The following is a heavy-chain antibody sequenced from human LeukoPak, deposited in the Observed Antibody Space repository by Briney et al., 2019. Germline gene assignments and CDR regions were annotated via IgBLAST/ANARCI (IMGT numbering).Heavy chain of an antibody. D-gene: IGHD3-22*01. J-gene: IGHJ3*02. CDR3: AKDWDSSGYYYLDAFDI. CDR1: GFTFSSYA. Sequence: GGSLRLSCAASGFTFSSYAMSWVRQAPGKGLEWVSAISGDGGTTYYADSVKGRFTISRDNSKNTLYLQMNSLRAEDTAVYYCAKDWDSSGYYYLDAFDIWGQGTMVTVSS. V-gene: IGHV3-23*01. CDR2: ISGDGGTT.